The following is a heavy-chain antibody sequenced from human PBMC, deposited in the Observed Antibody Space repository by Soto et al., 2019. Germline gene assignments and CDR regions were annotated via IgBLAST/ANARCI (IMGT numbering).Heavy chain of an antibody. CDR3: ARDGHNTNDVDH. CDR2: INKDGSEK. Sequence: EVQLVESGGVLVQPGGSLRLSYVASGFTSGDYWMNWVRQAPGKGLEWVAIINKDGSEKFDLDSVKGRFTFSRDNANNSLFLQINSVRAEDTALYYCARDGHNTNDVDHWGQGTLVTVSS. D-gene: IGHD1-20*01. CDR1: GFTSGDYW. J-gene: IGHJ5*02. V-gene: IGHV3-7*01.